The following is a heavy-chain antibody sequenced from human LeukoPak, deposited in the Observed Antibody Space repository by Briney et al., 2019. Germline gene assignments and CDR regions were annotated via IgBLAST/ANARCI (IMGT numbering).Heavy chain of an antibody. Sequence: GGSLRLSCAASGFAVSTNYLSWVRQAPGKGLEWVSVIYSDGSTYYTDSVKGRFTISRDNSKNTLYLQMNCLRPEDTAVYYCARDQRSESYYPWGWFDPWGQGTLVTVSS. D-gene: IGHD1-26*01. CDR3: ARDQRSESYYPWGWFDP. CDR1: GFAVSTNY. J-gene: IGHJ5*02. CDR2: IYSDGST. V-gene: IGHV3-66*02.